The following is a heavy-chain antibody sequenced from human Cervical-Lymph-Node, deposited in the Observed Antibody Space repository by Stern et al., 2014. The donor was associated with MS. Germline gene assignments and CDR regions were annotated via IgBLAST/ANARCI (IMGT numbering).Heavy chain of an antibody. J-gene: IGHJ4*02. D-gene: IGHD3-3*01. V-gene: IGHV3-9*01. Sequence: VQLVESGGGLVQPGRSLRLSCAASGFTFDDYAMHWVRQAPGKGLEWVSGISWNSGSIGYADSVKGRFTISRDNAKNSLYLQMNSLRAEDTALYYCAKDMFLGLRFLEWLDAALFDYWGQGTLVTVSS. CDR2: ISWNSGSI. CDR1: GFTFDDYA. CDR3: AKDMFLGLRFLEWLDAALFDY.